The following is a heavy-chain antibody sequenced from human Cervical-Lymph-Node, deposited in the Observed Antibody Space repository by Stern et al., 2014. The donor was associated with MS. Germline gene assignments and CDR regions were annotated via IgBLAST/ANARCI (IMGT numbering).Heavy chain of an antibody. Sequence: VQLVESGGGLVKPGGSLKLSCAASGVTFSNAWLTWVRQAPGKGLEWVGRIKRNADGGTADYAAPVKGRFTISRDDSENTLYLQMSRLKTEDTAVYYCSTTMTSAIRTLYGMDVWGQGTTVTVSS. V-gene: IGHV3-15*01. CDR3: STTMTSAIRTLYGMDV. CDR1: GVTFSNAW. CDR2: IKRNADGGTA. J-gene: IGHJ6*02. D-gene: IGHD1/OR15-1a*01.